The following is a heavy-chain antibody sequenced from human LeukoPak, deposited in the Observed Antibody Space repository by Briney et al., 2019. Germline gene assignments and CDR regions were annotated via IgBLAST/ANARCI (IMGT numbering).Heavy chain of an antibody. CDR2: ISSSSSYI. CDR1: GFTFSSYS. Sequence: GGSLRLSCAASGFTFSSYSMNWVRQAPGKGLEWVSSISSSSSYIYYADSVKGRFTISIDNAKNSLYLQMNSLRAEDTAVYYCAKVRTDWNYFDYWGQGTLVTVSS. D-gene: IGHD3-9*01. J-gene: IGHJ4*02. CDR3: AKVRTDWNYFDY. V-gene: IGHV3-21*01.